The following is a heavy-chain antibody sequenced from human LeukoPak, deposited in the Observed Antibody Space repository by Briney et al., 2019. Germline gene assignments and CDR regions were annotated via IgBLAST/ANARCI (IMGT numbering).Heavy chain of an antibody. D-gene: IGHD3-10*01. Sequence: PGGSLRLSCAASGFTFSGYWMSWVRQAPGKGLEWVSSITSSGSYIYYADSVKGRFTISRDNAKNSLYLQMNSLRAEDTAVYYCALRGSTSPNAGDYWGQGTLVTVSS. CDR1: GFTFSGYW. CDR2: ITSSGSYI. V-gene: IGHV3-21*01. J-gene: IGHJ4*02. CDR3: ALRGSTSPNAGDY.